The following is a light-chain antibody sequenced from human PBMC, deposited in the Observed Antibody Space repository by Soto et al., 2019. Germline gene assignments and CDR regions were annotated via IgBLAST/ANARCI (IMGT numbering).Light chain of an antibody. CDR2: RGS. CDR3: QDYGTSAPWT. V-gene: IGKV3-20*01. CDR1: QNIRGNE. Sequence: VLTQSPGTLSPSPGERITLSCRASQNIRGNELAWYQQKPGQPPRLLIYRGSSRAPGIPDRFSGRGSGTEFTLTISRLEPEDFAVYYCQDYGTSAPWTFGQGTRVEIK. J-gene: IGKJ1*01.